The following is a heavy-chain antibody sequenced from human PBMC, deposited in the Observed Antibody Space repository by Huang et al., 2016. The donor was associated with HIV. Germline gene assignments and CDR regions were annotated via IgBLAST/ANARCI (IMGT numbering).Heavy chain of an antibody. CDR2: SNPKRGGT. Sequence: QVQLVQSGAEVKNPGASVRVSCKASGYTFTDSNIHWVRQAPGQGLEGMGWSNPKRGGTIYAQRFQGRTTMTRDTTISTVHMDLRRIQADDTAVYFCARDWSFGSSTSPADWGQGTLVTVSS. V-gene: IGHV1-2*02. D-gene: IGHD6-6*01. J-gene: IGHJ4*02. CDR1: GYTFTDSN. CDR3: ARDWSFGSSTSPAD.